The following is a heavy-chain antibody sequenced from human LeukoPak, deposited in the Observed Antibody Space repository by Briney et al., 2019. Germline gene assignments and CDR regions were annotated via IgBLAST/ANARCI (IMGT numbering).Heavy chain of an antibody. Sequence: NSSETLSLTCAVYGRSFSGYYWSWIRQPPGKGLEWIGEINHSGSTNYNPSLKSRVTISVDTSKNQFSLKLSSVTAADTAVYYCARHPIAAAGNFLDYWGQGTLVTVSS. CDR3: ARHPIAAAGNFLDY. D-gene: IGHD6-13*01. J-gene: IGHJ4*02. CDR1: GRSFSGYY. CDR2: INHSGST. V-gene: IGHV4-34*01.